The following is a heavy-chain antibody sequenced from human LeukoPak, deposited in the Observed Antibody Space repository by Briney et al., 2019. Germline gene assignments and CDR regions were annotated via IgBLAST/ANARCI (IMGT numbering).Heavy chain of an antibody. CDR2: IYYSGST. D-gene: IGHD2-21*02. CDR1: GVSMSRGDYD. CDR3: ARDIVVVTAIPFPDAFDI. J-gene: IGHJ3*02. V-gene: IGHV4-30-4*01. Sequence: YPSQALSLTCTVSGVSMSRGDYDWRWIRQPPGKGLEWIVYIYYSGSTYDNPSLKSRVTISVDTSKNQFSLKLSSVTAADTAVYYCARDIVVVTAIPFPDAFDIWGQGTMVTVSS.